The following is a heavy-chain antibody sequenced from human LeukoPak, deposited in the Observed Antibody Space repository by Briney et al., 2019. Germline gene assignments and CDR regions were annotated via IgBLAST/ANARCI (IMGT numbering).Heavy chain of an antibody. V-gene: IGHV5-51*01. J-gene: IGHJ4*02. CDR3: ARVYYCSSTSCYPYYFDY. CDR1: GYSFTSYW. Sequence: GESLKISCKGSGYSFTSYWIGWVRQMPGKGLEWMGIIYPGDSDTRYSPSFQGQVTISADKSISTAYLQWSSLKASDTAMYYCARVYYCSSTSCYPYYFDYWCQGTLVTVSS. CDR2: IYPGDSDT. D-gene: IGHD2-2*01.